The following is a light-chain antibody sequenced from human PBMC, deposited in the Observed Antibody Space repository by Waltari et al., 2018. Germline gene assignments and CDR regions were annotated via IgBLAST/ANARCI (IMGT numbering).Light chain of an antibody. CDR3: QQYNNWPPWT. CDR1: ENVSSN. Sequence: ETVMTQSPATLSVSPGERAPLSCRASENVSSNLAGYQQKPGQAPRLLIYGASTRATGIPARFSGSGSGTEFTLTISSLQSEDFAVYYCQQYNNWPPWTFGQGTKVEIK. V-gene: IGKV3-15*01. CDR2: GAS. J-gene: IGKJ1*01.